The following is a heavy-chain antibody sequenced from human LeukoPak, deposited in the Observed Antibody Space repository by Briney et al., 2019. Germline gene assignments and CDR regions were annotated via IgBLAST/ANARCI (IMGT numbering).Heavy chain of an antibody. CDR3: ARDRGYGYGFFDY. CDR2: FYSGGSS. D-gene: IGHD5-18*01. CDR1: GFTVRSIY. J-gene: IGHJ4*02. Sequence: GGSLRLSCAASGFTVRSIYMTWVRQAPGKGLEWVSSFYSGGSSYYADPVKGRFITSRDSSTDTLYLQMNSLRVEDTAVYFCARDRGYGYGFFDYWGQGTLVTVSS. V-gene: IGHV3-53*01.